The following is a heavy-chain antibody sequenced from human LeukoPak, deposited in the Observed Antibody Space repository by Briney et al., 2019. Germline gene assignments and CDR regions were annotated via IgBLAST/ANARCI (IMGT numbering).Heavy chain of an antibody. V-gene: IGHV4-38-2*02. Sequence: SETLSLTCTVSGYSISSGYYWGRIRQPPGKGLEWIGSIYHSGSTYYNPSLKSRVTISVDTSKNQFSLKLSSVTAADTAVYYCARRDYSNGGFDYWGQGTLVTVSS. CDR3: ARRDYSNGGFDY. CDR2: IYHSGST. D-gene: IGHD4-11*01. J-gene: IGHJ4*02. CDR1: GYSISSGYY.